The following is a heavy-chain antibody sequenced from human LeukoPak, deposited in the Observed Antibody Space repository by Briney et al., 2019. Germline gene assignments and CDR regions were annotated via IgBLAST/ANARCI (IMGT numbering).Heavy chain of an antibody. CDR1: GGSISSGNW. CDR2: IYHSGTT. D-gene: IGHD2-15*01. Sequence: SETLSLTCTVSGGSISSGNWWSWVRQPPGKGLEWIGEIYHSGTTNYTPSLKSRVTISVDNSKNQFSLKLSSVTAADTAVYYCARGGVAATPGDWGQGTLVTVSS. J-gene: IGHJ4*02. CDR3: ARGGVAATPGD. V-gene: IGHV4-4*02.